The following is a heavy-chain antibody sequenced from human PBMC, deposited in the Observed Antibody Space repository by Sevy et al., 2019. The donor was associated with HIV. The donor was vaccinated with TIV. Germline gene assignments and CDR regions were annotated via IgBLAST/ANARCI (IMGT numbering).Heavy chain of an antibody. D-gene: IGHD6-13*01. J-gene: IGHJ4*02. CDR1: GFKFNSYW. V-gene: IGHV3-7*01. Sequence: GGSLRLSCVASGFKFNSYWMLWVRQAPGKGLEWVANINQDATANFYADSVRGRFIISRDNFRNSVSLQMNILRVEDTALYYCVRAIATVDSFWGQGTLVTVSS. CDR3: VRAIATVDSF. CDR2: INQDATAN.